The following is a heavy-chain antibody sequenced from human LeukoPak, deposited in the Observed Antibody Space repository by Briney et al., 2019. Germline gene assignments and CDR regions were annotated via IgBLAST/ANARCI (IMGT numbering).Heavy chain of an antibody. D-gene: IGHD1-26*01. CDR3: ARVRSGSYYGDLAYYYYMDV. Sequence: GGSLRLSCAAPGFPVSSNYMSWVRQAPGKGLEWVSVIYSGGSTYYSDSVKGRFTISRDNSKNTLYLQMNRLRAEDTAVYYCARVRSGSYYGDLAYYYYMDVWGKGTTVTVSS. V-gene: IGHV3-53*05. CDR2: IYSGGST. CDR1: GFPVSSNY. J-gene: IGHJ6*03.